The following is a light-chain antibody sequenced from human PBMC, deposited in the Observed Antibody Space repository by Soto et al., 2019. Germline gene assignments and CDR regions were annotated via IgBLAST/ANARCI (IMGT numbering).Light chain of an antibody. CDR1: SGHSSYA. J-gene: IGLJ2*01. CDR2: LNSDGSH. Sequence: QSVLTQSPSASASLGASVKLTCTLSSGHSSYAIAWHQQQPEKGPRYLMKLNSDGSHSKGDGIPDRFSGSSSGAERYLTISSLQSKDEADYYCQTWGAGTVVFGGGTKVTVL. CDR3: QTWGAGTVV. V-gene: IGLV4-69*01.